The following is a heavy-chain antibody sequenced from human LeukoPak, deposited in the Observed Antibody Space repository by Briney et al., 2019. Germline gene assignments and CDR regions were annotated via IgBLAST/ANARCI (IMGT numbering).Heavy chain of an antibody. Sequence: GGSLRLSCAASGFTFSSYAMHWVRQAPGKGLEWVAVISYDGSNKYYADFVKGRFTISRDNSKNTLILQLTSLRADDTAVYYCARHLNYYARGPDYWGQGTLVTVSS. CDR1: GFTFSSYA. D-gene: IGHD3-10*01. CDR3: ARHLNYYARGPDY. J-gene: IGHJ4*02. CDR2: ISYDGSNK. V-gene: IGHV3-30-3*01.